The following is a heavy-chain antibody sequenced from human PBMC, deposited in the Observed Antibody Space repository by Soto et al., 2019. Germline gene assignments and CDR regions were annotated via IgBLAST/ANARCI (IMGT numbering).Heavy chain of an antibody. CDR1: GGSISSSNW. CDR3: ASVRGVYYSAMDA. D-gene: IGHD3-10*02. CDR2: IYHSGST. J-gene: IGHJ6*02. Sequence: QVQLQESGPGLVKPSGTLSLTCAVSGGSISSSNWWSWVRQPPGKGLEWIGEIYHSGSTNYNPSLKSRVTISVAMTKCQFSLKLSSVTAADTAGYYCASVRGVYYSAMDAWGQGTTVTVSS. V-gene: IGHV4-4*02.